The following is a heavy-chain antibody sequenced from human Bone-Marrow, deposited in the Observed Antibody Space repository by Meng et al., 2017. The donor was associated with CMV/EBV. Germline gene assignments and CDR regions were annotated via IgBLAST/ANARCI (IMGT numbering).Heavy chain of an antibody. D-gene: IGHD6-13*01. V-gene: IGHV1-2*02. J-gene: IGHJ4*02. CDR2: ISPKSGDT. Sequence: SVKVSRKACGYSFTGHHIHWVRQTPGQGLEWMGWISPKSGDTNYAPKFQGRVTMTRDTSITPVYMELSSLTSDDTAVYHCARAWGTQQLLTSLDYWGQGPLVTVSS. CDR1: GYSFTGHH. CDR3: ARAWGTQQLLTSLDY.